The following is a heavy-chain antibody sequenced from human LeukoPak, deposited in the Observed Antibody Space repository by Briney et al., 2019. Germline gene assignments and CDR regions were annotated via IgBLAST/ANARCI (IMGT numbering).Heavy chain of an antibody. Sequence: GGSLRLSCAASGFTFSSYGMHWVRQAPGKGLEWVAVIWYDGSNKYYADSVKGRFTISRDNSKNTLYLQMNSLRAKDTAVYYCARGTVTTPGMDVWGQGTTVTVSS. CDR3: ARGTVTTPGMDV. CDR2: IWYDGSNK. V-gene: IGHV3-33*01. CDR1: GFTFSSYG. J-gene: IGHJ6*02. D-gene: IGHD4-17*01.